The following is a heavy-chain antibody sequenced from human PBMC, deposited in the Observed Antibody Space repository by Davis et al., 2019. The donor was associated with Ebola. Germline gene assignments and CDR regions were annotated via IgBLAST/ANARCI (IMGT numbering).Heavy chain of an antibody. J-gene: IGHJ3*02. CDR1: GYRFTSYY. V-gene: IGHV1-46*01. CDR2: INPITGGT. Sequence: PSVKVSCKASGYRFTSYYMHWVRQAPGQGLEWMGIINPITGGTSYAQNFQVRVNMTRDTSTSTVYMELSSLRSEDTAVYYCAREGGRYYDSSGYVFDIWGQGTMVKVSS. D-gene: IGHD3-22*01. CDR3: AREGGRYYDSSGYVFDI.